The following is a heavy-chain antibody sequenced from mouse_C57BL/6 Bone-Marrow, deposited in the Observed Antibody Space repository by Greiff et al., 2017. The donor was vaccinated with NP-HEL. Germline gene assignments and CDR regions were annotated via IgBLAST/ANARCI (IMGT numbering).Heavy chain of an antibody. V-gene: IGHV14-4*01. J-gene: IGHJ2*01. CDR2: IDPENGDT. CDR3: TTWTTMVTGGTTSG. D-gene: IGHD2-2*01. Sequence: DVKLQESGAELVRPGASVKLSCTASGFNIKDDYMHWVKQRPEQGLEWIGWIDPENGDTEYASKFQGKATITADTSSNTAYLQLSSLTSEDTAVYYCTTWTTMVTGGTTSGWGQGTTLTVSS. CDR1: GFNIKDDY.